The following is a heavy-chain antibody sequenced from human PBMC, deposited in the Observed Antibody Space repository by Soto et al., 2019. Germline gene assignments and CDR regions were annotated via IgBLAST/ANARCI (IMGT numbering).Heavy chain of an antibody. D-gene: IGHD1-26*01. CDR3: ARGWELIHFYFDS. Sequence: QVQLVQSGAEVKKPGASVKVSCKASGYPFTGYYMHWVRQAHGQGLEWLGWINPNSGGTNYAQKFQGRVTMTRDTSISTAYMELSRLRTDDSAVYYCARGWELIHFYFDSWGQGTLVTVSS. V-gene: IGHV1-2*02. CDR1: GYPFTGYY. J-gene: IGHJ4*02. CDR2: INPNSGGT.